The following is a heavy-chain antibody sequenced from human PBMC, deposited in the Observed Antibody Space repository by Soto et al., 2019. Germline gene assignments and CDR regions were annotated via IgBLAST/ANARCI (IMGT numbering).Heavy chain of an antibody. J-gene: IGHJ4*02. D-gene: IGHD2-8*01. CDR3: ARDDCTNGVCYHSGFDY. CDR1: GVTFSNCS. CDR2: ISSSSSYI. Sequence: XXSCAASGVTFSNCSMKWVGPAPGKGLEWVSSISSSSSYIYYADSVKGRFTISRDNAKNSLYLQMNSLRAEDKAVYYCARDDCTNGVCYHSGFDYWGQGTLVTVSS. V-gene: IGHV3-21*01.